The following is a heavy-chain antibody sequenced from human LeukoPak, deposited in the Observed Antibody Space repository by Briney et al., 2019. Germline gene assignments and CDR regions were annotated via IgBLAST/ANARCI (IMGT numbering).Heavy chain of an antibody. CDR3: ARVWRGEAHYAGDAFDI. V-gene: IGHV4-34*01. CDR2: INHSGST. Sequence: SETLSLTCAVYGGSFSGYYWSWIRQPPAKGLEWIGEINHSGSTNYNPSPKSRVTISVDTSKNQFSLKLSSVTAADTAVYYCARVWRGEAHYAGDAFDIWGQGTMVTVPS. D-gene: IGHD2-2*01. CDR1: GGSFSGYY. J-gene: IGHJ3*02.